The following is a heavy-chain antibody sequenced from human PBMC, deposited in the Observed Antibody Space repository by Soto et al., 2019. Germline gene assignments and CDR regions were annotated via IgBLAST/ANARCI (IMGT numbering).Heavy chain of an antibody. Sequence: ASVKVSSKASGYTFTSYGISWVRQAPGQGLEWMGWISAYNGNTNYAQKLQGRVTMTTDTSTSTAYMKLRSLRSDDTAVYYCARVVSYSGYAARLYYYYYGMDVCGRGTT. J-gene: IGHJ6*01. CDR3: ARVVSYSGYAARLYYYYYGMDV. D-gene: IGHD5-12*01. CDR1: GYTFTSYG. CDR2: ISAYNGNT. V-gene: IGHV1-18*01.